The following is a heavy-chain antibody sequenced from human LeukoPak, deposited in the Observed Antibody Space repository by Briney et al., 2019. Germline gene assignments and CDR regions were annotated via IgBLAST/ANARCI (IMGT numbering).Heavy chain of an antibody. V-gene: IGHV3-48*01. CDR1: GFPFIEYS. CDR2: IGIDSGNT. CDR3: ARELYASGSSDY. Sequence: GGSLRLSCTASGFPFIEYSMNWVRQAPGKGLEWISYIGIDSGNTKYADSVRGRFTISADKAKNSLYLQMNSLRVEDTAVYYCARELYASGSSDYWGQGTLVTVSS. D-gene: IGHD1-26*01. J-gene: IGHJ4*02.